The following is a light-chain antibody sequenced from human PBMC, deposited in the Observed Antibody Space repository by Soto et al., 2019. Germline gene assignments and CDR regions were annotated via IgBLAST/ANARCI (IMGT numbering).Light chain of an antibody. CDR1: PSVYNY. Sequence: EIVLTQSPATLSLSPGERATLSCRASPSVYNYVGRCQQKPGKAPRLLSYGAFHRATGIPARFSGSGSGTDFTLTINSLEPEDFAVYYCQQRNIWPPVTFGQGTRLEI. V-gene: IGKV3-11*01. J-gene: IGKJ5*01. CDR2: GAF. CDR3: QQRNIWPPVT.